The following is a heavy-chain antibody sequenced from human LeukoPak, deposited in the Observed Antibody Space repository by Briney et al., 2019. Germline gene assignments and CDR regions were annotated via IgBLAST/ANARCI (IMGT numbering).Heavy chain of an antibody. CDR2: ISGSGGST. V-gene: IGHV3-23*01. CDR3: ANLVVVNKYRRDAFDI. D-gene: IGHD2-21*01. CDR1: GFTFSSYA. J-gene: IGHJ3*02. Sequence: PGGSLRLSCAASGFTFSSYAMSWVRQAPGKGLVWVSAISGSGGSTYYADSVKGRFTISRDNSKNTLYLQMNSLRAEDTAVYYCANLVVVNKYRRDAFDIWGQGTMVTVSS.